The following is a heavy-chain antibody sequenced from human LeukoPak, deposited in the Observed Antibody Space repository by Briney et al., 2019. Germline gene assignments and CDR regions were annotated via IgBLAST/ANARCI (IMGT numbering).Heavy chain of an antibody. CDR1: GFTFSSYS. J-gene: IGHJ4*02. CDR2: ISSSSSTI. V-gene: IGHV3-48*01. Sequence: GGSLRLSCAASGFTFSSYSMNWVRQAPGKGLEWVSYISSSSSTIYYADSVKGRFTISRDNAKNSLYLQMNSLRAEDTAVYYCAREYCSSTSCYPIFDYWGQGTLVTVSS. CDR3: AREYCSSTSCYPIFDY. D-gene: IGHD2-2*01.